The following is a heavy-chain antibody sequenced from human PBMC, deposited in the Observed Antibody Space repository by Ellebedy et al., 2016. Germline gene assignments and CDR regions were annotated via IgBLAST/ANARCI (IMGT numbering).Heavy chain of an antibody. V-gene: IGHV1-69*13. D-gene: IGHD2-21*02. CDR3: ARQVVTAIRYYFDY. CDR1: GGTFSSYA. CDR2: IIPIFGSA. J-gene: IGHJ4*02. Sequence: ASVKVSCKASGGTFSSYAISWVRQAPGQGLEWMGGIIPIFGSANYAQKFQGRVTITADESTSTAYMELSSLRSEDTAVYYCARQVVTAIRYYFDYWGQGTLVTVSS.